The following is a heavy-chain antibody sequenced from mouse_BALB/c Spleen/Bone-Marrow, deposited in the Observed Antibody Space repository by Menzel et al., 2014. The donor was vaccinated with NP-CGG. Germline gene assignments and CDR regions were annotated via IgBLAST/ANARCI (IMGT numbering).Heavy chain of an antibody. V-gene: IGHV5-6-3*01. D-gene: IGHD1-1*01. CDR2: INSNGGST. CDR3: ARERYYGNGRIFEY. CDR1: GFTFSSYG. J-gene: IGHJ2*01. Sequence: EVQVVESGGGLAQPGGSLKLSCAASGFTFSSYGMSWVRQTPDKRLELVATINSNGGSTYYPDSVKGRFTISRDNAKNTLYLQMSSLKSEDTAMYYCARERYYGNGRIFEYWGQGTTLTVSS.